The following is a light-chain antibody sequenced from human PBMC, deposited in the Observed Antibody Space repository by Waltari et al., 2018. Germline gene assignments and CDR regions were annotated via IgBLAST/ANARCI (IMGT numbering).Light chain of an antibody. J-gene: IGKJ1*01. CDR1: QTINGW. CDR2: DAS. CDR3: QQYLLFWT. V-gene: IGKV1-5*01. Sequence: DIQMTQSPSTLSASVGDRVTITCRASQTINGWLAWYQQKPGKAPELLIHDASTLESGVPPRFSGSGSGTEFTLTISSVQPEDVATYYCQQYLLFWTFGQG.